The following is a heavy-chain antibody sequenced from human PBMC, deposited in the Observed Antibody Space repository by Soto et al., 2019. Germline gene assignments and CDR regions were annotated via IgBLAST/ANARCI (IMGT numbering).Heavy chain of an antibody. D-gene: IGHD3-9*01. CDR2: IIPILGIA. CDR3: AGEAILNGYHGWFDP. Sequence: QVQLVQSGAEVKKPGSSVKVSCKASGGTFSSYTISWVRQAPGQGLEWMGRIIPILGIADYAQKFQGRVTMTADKSTRIAYMELSSLRSEDTAVYYCAGEAILNGYHGWFDPWGQGTLVTVSS. V-gene: IGHV1-69*02. J-gene: IGHJ5*02. CDR1: GGTFSSYT.